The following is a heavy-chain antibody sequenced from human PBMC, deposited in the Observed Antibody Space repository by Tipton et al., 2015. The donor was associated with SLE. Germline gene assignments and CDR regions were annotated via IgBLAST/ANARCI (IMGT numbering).Heavy chain of an antibody. V-gene: IGHV3-7*04. CDR3: VGGNFNYEDAVDV. CDR2: IKKDGSQK. J-gene: IGHJ3*01. D-gene: IGHD1-7*01. CDR1: GFTFSNYW. Sequence: SLRLSCAASGFTFSNYWMTWVRQAPGKGLEWVAKIKKDGSQKFYVDSVKGRFTIPRDNAKKSLTLQMKSLRAKDTAVYYCVGGNFNYEDAVDVWGRGTMVTVSS.